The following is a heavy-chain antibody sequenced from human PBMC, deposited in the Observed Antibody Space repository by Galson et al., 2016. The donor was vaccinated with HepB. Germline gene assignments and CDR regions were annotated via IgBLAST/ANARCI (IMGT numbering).Heavy chain of an antibody. V-gene: IGHV3-48*02. D-gene: IGHD3-9*01. CDR1: GFIFGHYT. CDR3: ARGNYDVVTCYLGIPSNLYNYGLDV. CDR2: ISGSGTK. Sequence: SLRLSCAASGFIFGHYTMNWVRQAPGKGLEWVSNISGSGTKYYADSVKGRLTISRDNDKNSLFLQMNSLRDEDTAVYYCARGNYDVVTCYLGIPSNLYNYGLDVWGQGTTVSVSS. J-gene: IGHJ6*02.